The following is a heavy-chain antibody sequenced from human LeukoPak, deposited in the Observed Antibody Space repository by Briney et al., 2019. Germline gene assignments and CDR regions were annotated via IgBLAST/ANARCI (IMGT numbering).Heavy chain of an antibody. CDR1: GGSITTTSYY. J-gene: IGHJ2*01. Sequence: SETLSLTCTVSGGSITTTSYYWAWIRQSPGKGLEFIGTIYYSGSTEYNPSLKSRVTISIDTSENRFSMRLTSVTAADTAAYYCARAGSYYGSGSRYFDLWGRGTVVTVSS. D-gene: IGHD3-10*01. V-gene: IGHV4-39*07. CDR2: IYYSGST. CDR3: ARAGSYYGSGSRYFDL.